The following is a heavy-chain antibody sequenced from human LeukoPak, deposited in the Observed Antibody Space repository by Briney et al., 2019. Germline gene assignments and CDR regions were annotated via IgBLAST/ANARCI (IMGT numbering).Heavy chain of an antibody. CDR3: ARDGAMYYDFWSGYFSPYYYMDV. CDR2: IKQDGSEK. CDR1: GFTFSSYW. D-gene: IGHD3-3*01. V-gene: IGHV3-7*01. Sequence: GGSLRLSCAASGFTFSSYWMSWVRQAPGKGLEWVANIKQDGSEKYYVDSVKGRFTISRDNAKNSLYLQMNSLRAEDTAVYYCARDGAMYYDFWSGYFSPYYYMDVWGKGTTVTVSS. J-gene: IGHJ6*03.